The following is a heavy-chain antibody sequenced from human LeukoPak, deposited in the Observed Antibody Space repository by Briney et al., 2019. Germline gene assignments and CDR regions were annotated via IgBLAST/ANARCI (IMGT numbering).Heavy chain of an antibody. CDR2: IYYSGST. CDR1: GGSISSGGYY. CDR3: ARYCSSTSCYPSGYCYYGMDV. V-gene: IGHV4-31*03. D-gene: IGHD2-2*01. Sequence: PSQTLSLTCTVSGGSISSGGYYWSWIRQHPGKGLEWIGYIYYSGSTYYNPSLKSRVTISVDTSKNQFSLKLSSVTAADTAVYYCARYCSSTSCYPSGYCYYGMDVWGKGTTVTVSS. J-gene: IGHJ6*04.